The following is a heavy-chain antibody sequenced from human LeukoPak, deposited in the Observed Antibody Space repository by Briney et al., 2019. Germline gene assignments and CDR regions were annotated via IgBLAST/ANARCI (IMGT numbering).Heavy chain of an antibody. CDR2: IYYSGST. J-gene: IGHJ4*02. Sequence: SETLSLTCTVSGGFISSYYWSWIRQPPGKGLEWIGYIYYSGSTNYNPSLKSRVTISVDTSKNQFSLKLSSVTAADTAVYYCARNQYSSSWYISHWGQGTLVTVSS. CDR1: GGFISSYY. CDR3: ARNQYSSSWYISH. V-gene: IGHV4-59*01. D-gene: IGHD6-13*01.